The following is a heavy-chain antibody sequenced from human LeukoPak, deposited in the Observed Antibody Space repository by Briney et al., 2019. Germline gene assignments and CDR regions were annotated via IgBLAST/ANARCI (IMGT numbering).Heavy chain of an antibody. D-gene: IGHD5-18*01. CDR1: GFSFSSYG. CDR3: ARDQRGFSYSKYYFDY. Sequence: GRSLRLSCAASGFSFSSYGMHWVRQAPGKGLEWVAVIWYDGTNKYYADSVKGRFTISRDNSKNTMYLQMNSLRAEDTAVYYCARDQRGFSYSKYYFDYWGQGTLVTVSS. CDR2: IWYDGTNK. J-gene: IGHJ4*02. V-gene: IGHV3-33*01.